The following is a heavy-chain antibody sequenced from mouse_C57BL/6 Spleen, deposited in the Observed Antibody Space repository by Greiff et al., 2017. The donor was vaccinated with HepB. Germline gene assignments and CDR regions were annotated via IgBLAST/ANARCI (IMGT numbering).Heavy chain of an antibody. D-gene: IGHD1-1*01. CDR1: GYTFTSYW. J-gene: IGHJ3*01. V-gene: IGHV1-64*01. CDR2: IHPNSGST. CDR3: ARTLITTRGFGY. Sequence: QVQLQQPGAELVKPGASVKLSCKASGYTFTSYWMHWVKQRPGQGLEWIGMIHPNSGSTNYNEKFKSKATLTVDKSSSTAYMQLSSLTSEDSAVYYCARTLITTRGFGYGGQGTRVTVSA.